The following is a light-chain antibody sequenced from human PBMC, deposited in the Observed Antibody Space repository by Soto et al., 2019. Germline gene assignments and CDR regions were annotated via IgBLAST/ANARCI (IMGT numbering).Light chain of an antibody. J-gene: IGKJ1*01. CDR2: GTS. CDR1: QSLSSSY. V-gene: IGKV3-20*01. Sequence: EIVFTQSPGTLSLSPGERATLSCRASQSLSSSYLAWYQQKPGQAPRLLIYGTSIRATGIPDRFSGSGSGTDFTLTITRLXPEDFAVYYCQRFGTSPPWTFGQGTKVDTK. CDR3: QRFGTSPPWT.